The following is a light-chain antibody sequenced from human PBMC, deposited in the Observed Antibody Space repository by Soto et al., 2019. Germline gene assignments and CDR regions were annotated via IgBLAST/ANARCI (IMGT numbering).Light chain of an antibody. CDR1: SSDIGGTNY. CDR2: SNN. J-gene: IGLJ2*01. Sequence: QSFLTQPPSAPGTPGQRVFISCSGSSSDIGGTNYAYWYQQLPGAAPKLLMHSNNLRPSGVPERISGSKSGTSASLAISGLRSEDEAVYYCASWDDRLGAVIFGGGTKVTVL. V-gene: IGLV1-47*02. CDR3: ASWDDRLGAVI.